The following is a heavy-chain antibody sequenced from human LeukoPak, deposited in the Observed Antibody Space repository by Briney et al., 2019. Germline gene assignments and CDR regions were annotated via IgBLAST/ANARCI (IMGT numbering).Heavy chain of an antibody. J-gene: IGHJ6*04. CDR3: SRATATSRYSYYGMDV. D-gene: IGHD2-2*01. CDR1: GFNFGDYA. Sequence: GRSLRLSCAASGFNFGDYAMSWVRQAPGEGLEWVGLIRNKVYGGTSEYAASVKGRFSISRDDSESIAYLHMNSLTTDDSAVYYCSRATATSRYSYYGMDVWGKGTTVTVSS. V-gene: IGHV3-49*04. CDR2: IRNKVYGGTS.